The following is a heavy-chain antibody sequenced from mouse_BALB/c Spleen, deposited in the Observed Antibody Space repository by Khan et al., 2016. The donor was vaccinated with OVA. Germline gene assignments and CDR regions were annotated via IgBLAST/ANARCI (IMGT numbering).Heavy chain of an antibody. CDR2: INPSNGGT. Sequence: QIQLVQSGAELVKPGASVRLSYKASGYIFTSYYLYWVKQRPGHGLEWIGDINPSNGGTNFNENFKTKATLTVDKSSGTAYMQLSSLTSEDSAVYYCTRSGYGAFAYWGQGTLVTVSA. V-gene: IGHV1S81*02. CDR3: TRSGYGAFAY. J-gene: IGHJ3*01. D-gene: IGHD1-1*02. CDR1: GYIFTSYY.